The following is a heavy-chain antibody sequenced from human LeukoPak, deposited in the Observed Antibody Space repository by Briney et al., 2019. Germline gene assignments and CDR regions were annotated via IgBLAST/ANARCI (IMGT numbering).Heavy chain of an antibody. V-gene: IGHV4-59*01. CDR2: ISYIGNT. CDR3: ARDRHGMDV. CDR1: GGSISSYY. Sequence: SETLSLTCTVSGGSISSYYWSWIRQPPGKGPEWIGYISYIGNTNYNPSLKSRVTISVDTSKNQFSLKLSSVTAADTAVCYCARDRHGMDVWGQGTTVTV. J-gene: IGHJ6*02.